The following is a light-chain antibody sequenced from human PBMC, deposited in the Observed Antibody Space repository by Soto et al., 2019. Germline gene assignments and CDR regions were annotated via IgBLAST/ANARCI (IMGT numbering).Light chain of an antibody. CDR3: SSYAGNNNYV. CDR1: SSDVGSYNL. Sequence: QSVLTQPASVSGSPGQSITISCTGTSSDVGSYNLVSWYQQYPGKAPKLMIYEVSKWPSGVSNRFSGSKSGNTASLTISGLQAEDEADYYCSSYAGNNNYVFGTGTKVTVL. V-gene: IGLV2-23*02. CDR2: EVS. J-gene: IGLJ1*01.